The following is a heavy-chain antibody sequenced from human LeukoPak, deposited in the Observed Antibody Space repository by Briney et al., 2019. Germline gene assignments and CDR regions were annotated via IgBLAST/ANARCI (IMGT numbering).Heavy chain of an antibody. CDR1: GFTFSNAW. D-gene: IGHD3-22*01. J-gene: IGHJ4*02. CDR2: IKSKTDGGTT. CDR3: TSMGITMIVVVSDY. Sequence: PGGSLRLSCAASGFTFSNAWMSWVRQAPGKGLEWVGRIKSKTDGGTTDYAAPVKGRFTISRDDSKNPLYLQMNSLKTEDTAVYYCTSMGITMIVVVSDYWGQGTLATVSS. V-gene: IGHV3-15*01.